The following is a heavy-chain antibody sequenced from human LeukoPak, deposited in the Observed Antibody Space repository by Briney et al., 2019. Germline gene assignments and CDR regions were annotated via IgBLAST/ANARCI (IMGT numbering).Heavy chain of an antibody. CDR1: GFTFSSYS. Sequence: GVSLRLSCAASGFTFSSYSMNWVRQAPGKGREWVSYISSSSSTIYYADSVKGRLTISRDNAKNPLYLQMNRLRAEDTAVYYCARGYCSSTSCYTLSEDFDYWGEGTLVTVPS. CDR3: ARGYCSSTSCYTLSEDFDY. CDR2: ISSSSSTI. V-gene: IGHV3-48*04. J-gene: IGHJ4*02. D-gene: IGHD2-2*02.